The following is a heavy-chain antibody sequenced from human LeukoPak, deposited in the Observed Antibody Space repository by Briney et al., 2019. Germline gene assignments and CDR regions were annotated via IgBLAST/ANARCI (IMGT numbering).Heavy chain of an antibody. V-gene: IGHV1-8*01. Sequence: GASVKVSCKASGYTFTSYDINWVRQATGQGLEWMGWMNPNSDDSGYAQKFQGRVTMTANTSTNTASMELRSLRSDDTAVYYCARPANLYYASDAFDLWGQGTMVTVSS. CDR2: MNPNSDDS. CDR1: GYTFTSYD. D-gene: IGHD2-8*01. J-gene: IGHJ3*01. CDR3: ARPANLYYASDAFDL.